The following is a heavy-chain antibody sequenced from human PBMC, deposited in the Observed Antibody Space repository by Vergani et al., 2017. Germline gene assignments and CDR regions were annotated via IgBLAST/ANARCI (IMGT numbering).Heavy chain of an antibody. J-gene: IGHJ4*02. D-gene: IGHD6-13*01. CDR3: ARTDIAAAGMIDY. CDR2: IWYDRSNK. CDR1: GFTFSSYR. Sequence: VQLVESGGGLVKPGGSLRLSCAASGFTFSSYRLNWVRQAPGKGLEWVAVIWYDRSNKYYADSVKGRFTISRDNFKNTLYLQMNSLRAEDTAVYYCARTDIAAAGMIDYWGQGTLVTVSS. V-gene: IGHV3-33*08.